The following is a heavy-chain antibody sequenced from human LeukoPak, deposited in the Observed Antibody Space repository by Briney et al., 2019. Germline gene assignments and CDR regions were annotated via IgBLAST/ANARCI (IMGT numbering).Heavy chain of an antibody. D-gene: IGHD4-17*01. Sequence: GASVKVSCKASGYTFTGYYMHWARQAPGQGLEWMGWINPNSGGTNYAQKFQGRVTMTRDTSISTAYMELSRLRSDDTAVYYCARGSLRHYYYYMDVWGKGTTVTVSS. V-gene: IGHV1-2*02. CDR3: ARGSLRHYYYYMDV. J-gene: IGHJ6*03. CDR2: INPNSGGT. CDR1: GYTFTGYY.